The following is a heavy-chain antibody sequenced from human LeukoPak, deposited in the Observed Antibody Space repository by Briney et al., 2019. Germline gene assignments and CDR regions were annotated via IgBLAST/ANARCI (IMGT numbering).Heavy chain of an antibody. CDR2: IVPSSGDT. J-gene: IGHJ4*02. V-gene: IGHV1-46*01. CDR1: GYTFTHYN. Sequence: ASVKVSCKTSGYTFTHYNIHWVRQAPGQGLEWMGMIVPSSGDTSYAPRFLGRVTMTEDTSTDTAYMELSSLRSEDTAVYYCATLEQWRGYYFDYWGQGTLVTVSS. CDR3: ATLEQWRGYYFDY. D-gene: IGHD6-19*01.